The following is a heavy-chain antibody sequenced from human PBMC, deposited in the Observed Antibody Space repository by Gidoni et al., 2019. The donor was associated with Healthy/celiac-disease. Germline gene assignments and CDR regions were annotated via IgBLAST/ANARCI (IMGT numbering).Heavy chain of an antibody. CDR3: ARDATKVGDAFDI. CDR1: GGSISSGGYY. CDR2: IYYSGST. V-gene: IGHV4-31*03. D-gene: IGHD1-26*01. J-gene: IGHJ3*02. Sequence: QVQLQESGTGLVKPSQTLSLTCTVSGGSISSGGYYWSWIRQHPGKGLEWIGYIYYSGSTYYNPSLKIRVTISVDTSKNQFSLKLSSVTAADTAVYYCARDATKVGDAFDIWGQGTMVTVSS.